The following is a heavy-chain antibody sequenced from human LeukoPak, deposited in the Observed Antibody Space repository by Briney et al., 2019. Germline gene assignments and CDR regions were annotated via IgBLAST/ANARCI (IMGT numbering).Heavy chain of an antibody. CDR1: GGTFSSYA. V-gene: IGHV1-69*13. J-gene: IGHJ6*02. Sequence: GASVKVSCKASGGTFSSYAISWVRQAPGQGLEWMGGIIPIFGTANYAQKFQGRVTITADESTSTAYMELSSLRSEDTAVYYCARGTAATIYYYYGMDVWGQGTTVTVSS. D-gene: IGHD2-15*01. CDR3: ARGTAATIYYYYGMDV. CDR2: IIPIFGTA.